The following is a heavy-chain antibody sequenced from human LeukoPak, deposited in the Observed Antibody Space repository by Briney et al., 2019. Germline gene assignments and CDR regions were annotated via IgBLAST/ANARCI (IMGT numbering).Heavy chain of an antibody. CDR3: AKVKVTMDRGVIYYFDY. CDR1: GFTFSSYA. J-gene: IGHJ4*02. V-gene: IGHV3-23*01. Sequence: GGSLRLSCAASGFTFSSYAMSWVRQAPGKGLEWVSAISGSGGSTYYADSVKGRFTISRDNSKNALYLQMNSLRAEDTAVYYCAKVKVTMDRGVIYYFDYWGQGTLVTVSS. CDR2: ISGSGGST. D-gene: IGHD3-10*01.